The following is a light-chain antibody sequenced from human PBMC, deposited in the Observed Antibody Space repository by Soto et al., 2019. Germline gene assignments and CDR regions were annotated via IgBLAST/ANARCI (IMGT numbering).Light chain of an antibody. J-gene: IGKJ2*01. V-gene: IGKV3-20*01. Sequence: DIVLTRSPVILSLSPGDSATLSCRASERVATSYFAWYQQRRGQAPTLLIYDTSTRATGVPDRFTGSGSGTEFTLTISSVEPEDFAVYYCQQYGRSPLYTFGQGTQLEI. CDR2: DTS. CDR1: ERVATSY. CDR3: QQYGRSPLYT.